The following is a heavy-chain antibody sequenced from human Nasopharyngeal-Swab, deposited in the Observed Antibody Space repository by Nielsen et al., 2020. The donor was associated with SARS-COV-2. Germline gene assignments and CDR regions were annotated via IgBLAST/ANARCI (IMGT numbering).Heavy chain of an antibody. J-gene: IGHJ4*02. D-gene: IGHD6-19*01. CDR1: GFTFSNYW. V-gene: IGHV3-74*01. Sequence: GESLKISCVASGFTFSNYWMHWVRQAPGKGLVWVSRTDEYGTTINYADSVKGRLAISRDNAKNTLYLKMNSLRADDTAMYYCASDLSGRDDFWGQGTLVTVAS. CDR2: TDEYGTTI. CDR3: ASDLSGRDDF.